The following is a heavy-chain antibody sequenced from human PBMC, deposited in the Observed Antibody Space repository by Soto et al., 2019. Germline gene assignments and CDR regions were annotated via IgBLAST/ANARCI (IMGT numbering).Heavy chain of an antibody. V-gene: IGHV3-30-3*01. Sequence: QVQLVESGGGVVQPGRSRRLSCAASGFTFSSYAMHWVRQAPGKGLEWVAVISYDGRNKYYADSVKGRFTISRDNSKNTLYLQMNSLRAEDTAVYYCARERGTARSYYGMDVWGQGTTVTVSS. CDR2: ISYDGRNK. CDR1: GFTFSSYA. CDR3: ARERGTARSYYGMDV. D-gene: IGHD1-26*01. J-gene: IGHJ6*02.